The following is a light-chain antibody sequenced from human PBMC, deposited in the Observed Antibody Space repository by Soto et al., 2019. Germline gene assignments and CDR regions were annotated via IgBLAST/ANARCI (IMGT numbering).Light chain of an antibody. Sequence: QSALTQPASVSGSPGQSITISCTGTSSDVGSYNLVSWYQQHPGKAPKLMIYEVSKRPSGVSNRFSGSKSGNTASLTISGLQAEDEADYCCCSYAGSSTSVFGGGTQLTVL. CDR1: SSDVGSYNL. CDR3: CSYAGSSTSV. V-gene: IGLV2-23*02. J-gene: IGLJ2*01. CDR2: EVS.